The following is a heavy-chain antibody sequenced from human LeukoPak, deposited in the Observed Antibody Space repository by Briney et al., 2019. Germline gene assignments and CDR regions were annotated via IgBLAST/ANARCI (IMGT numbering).Heavy chain of an antibody. CDR3: ARVEGQQLVLDY. CDR1: GGSISSGGYY. J-gene: IGHJ4*02. Sequence: SQTLSLTCTVSGGSISSGGYYWSWIRQHPGKGLEWIGYIYYSGSTYYNPSLKSRVTISVGTSKNQFSLKLSSVTAADTAVYYCARVEGQQLVLDYWGQGTLVTVSS. CDR2: IYYSGST. D-gene: IGHD6-13*01. V-gene: IGHV4-31*03.